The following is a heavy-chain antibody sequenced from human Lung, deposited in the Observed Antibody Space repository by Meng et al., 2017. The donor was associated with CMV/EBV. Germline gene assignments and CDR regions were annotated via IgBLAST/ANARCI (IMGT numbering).Heavy chain of an antibody. CDR1: GYTFGDYF. CDR2: INPRSGDT. D-gene: IGHD3-22*01. CDR3: ARCNYYYDSSGPFGP. J-gene: IGHJ5*02. V-gene: IGHV1-2*02. Sequence: ASVKVSCKAFGYTFGDYFIHWVRQAPGQGLEWMGWINPRSGDTNYAQKFQGRVTMTRDTAISATYMELRRLRSDDTAVYYCARCNYYYDSSGPFGPWGQGTLVTVSS.